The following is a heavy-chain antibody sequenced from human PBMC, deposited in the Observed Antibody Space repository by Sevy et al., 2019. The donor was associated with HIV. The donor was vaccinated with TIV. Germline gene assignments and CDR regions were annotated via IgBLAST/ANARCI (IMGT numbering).Heavy chain of an antibody. V-gene: IGHV3-30*04. CDR2: ISYDGTDK. D-gene: IGHD6-19*01. CDR3: ARDGITNGWYGGYYFDY. CDR1: GFTFTTYA. J-gene: IGHJ4*02. Sequence: GGSLRLSCAASGFTFTTYAMHWVRQAPGKGLDWVAFISYDGTDKYYADSVKGRFTISRDSSKNTLSLQMNSLRAEDTAVYYCARDGITNGWYGGYYFDYWGQGTLVTVSS.